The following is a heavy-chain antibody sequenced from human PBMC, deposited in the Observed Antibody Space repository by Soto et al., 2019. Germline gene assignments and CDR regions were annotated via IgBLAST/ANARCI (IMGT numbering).Heavy chain of an antibody. J-gene: IGHJ4*02. CDR2: ISTSDHTT. V-gene: IGHV3-23*01. Sequence: PGGSLRLACAADGFTLSRNAMSWVSQAQGKGLKLVSSISTSDHTTYYADSVKGRFIISTATSKTTLYVQMNGLRVEDTAVYYCAISPTAVGGTAFYFDYWGQGALVTVSS. D-gene: IGHD6-19*01. CDR1: GFTLSRNA. CDR3: AISPTAVGGTAFYFDY.